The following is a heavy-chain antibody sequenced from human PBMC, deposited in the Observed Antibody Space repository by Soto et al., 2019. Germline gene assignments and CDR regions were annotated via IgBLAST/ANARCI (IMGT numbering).Heavy chain of an antibody. CDR3: ARDYDFWTGPLTRYYYYYMDV. J-gene: IGHJ6*03. CDR1: EVTIGDLG. CDR2: IKQDGSEK. V-gene: IGHV3-7*01. D-gene: IGHD3-3*01. Sequence: ASEVTIGDLGMILISTAKGKGLEWVANIKQDGSEKYYVDSVKGRFTISRDNAKNSLYLQMNSLRAEDTAVYYCARDYDFWTGPLTRYYYYYMDVWGKGTTVIVFS.